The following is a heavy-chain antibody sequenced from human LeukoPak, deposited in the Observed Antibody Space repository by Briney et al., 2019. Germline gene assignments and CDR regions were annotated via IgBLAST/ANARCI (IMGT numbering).Heavy chain of an antibody. V-gene: IGHV4-59*08. CDR2: IYSSGST. J-gene: IGHJ3*02. Sequence: SETLSLTCTVSGGSISTYYWSWIRQPPGKGLEWIGYIYSSGSTNYNPPLKSRVTLSVDTSKNQFSLKLSSVTAADTAVYYCASSPGGRDDAFDIWGQGTMVTVSS. D-gene: IGHD6-25*01. CDR3: ASSPGGRDDAFDI. CDR1: GGSISTYY.